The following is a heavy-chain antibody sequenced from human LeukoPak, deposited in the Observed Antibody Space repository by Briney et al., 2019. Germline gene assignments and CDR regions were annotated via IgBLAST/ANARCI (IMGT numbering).Heavy chain of an antibody. CDR3: ARDIRDYDL. D-gene: IGHD2-21*01. V-gene: IGHV3-74*01. Sequence: GGSLRLSCAASGFTFSDYYMSWIRQAPGKGLVWVSRINGDGSMTNYAASVKGPSTISRDNAQNTVYPDMPSLRAEATGLYYCARDIRDYDLWGQGTLVTVSS. J-gene: IGHJ4*02. CDR1: GFTFSDYY. CDR2: INGDGSMT.